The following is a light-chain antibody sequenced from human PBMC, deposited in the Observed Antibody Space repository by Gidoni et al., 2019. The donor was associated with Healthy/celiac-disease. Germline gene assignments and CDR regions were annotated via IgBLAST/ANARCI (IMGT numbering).Light chain of an antibody. CDR3: QQYGSSLFT. Sequence: EIVLTQSPGPLSLSPGERATLSCRASQSVSSSYLAWYQQKPGQAPRLLIYGASSRATGIPDRFSGRGSGTDFTLTISRLEPEDFAVYYCQQYGSSLFTFGPGTKVDIK. J-gene: IGKJ3*01. V-gene: IGKV3-20*01. CDR1: QSVSSSY. CDR2: GAS.